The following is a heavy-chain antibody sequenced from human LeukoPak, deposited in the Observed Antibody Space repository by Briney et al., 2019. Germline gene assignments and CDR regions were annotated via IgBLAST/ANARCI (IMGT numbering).Heavy chain of an antibody. CDR2: INPNSCDT. CDR1: GYTFTGYF. CDR3: ARDLSSTSNWELDY. J-gene: IGHJ4*02. Sequence: GASVKVSCKASGYTFTGYFMHWVRQAPGQGLEWMGRINPNSCDTNYAQSFQGRVIMTRDTYISTAYMELSRMRSDDTAVYYCARDLSSTSNWELDYWGQGTLVTVSS. V-gene: IGHV1-2*06. D-gene: IGHD7-27*01.